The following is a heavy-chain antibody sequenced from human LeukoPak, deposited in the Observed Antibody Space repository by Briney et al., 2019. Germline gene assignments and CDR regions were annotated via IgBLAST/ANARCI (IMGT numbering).Heavy chain of an antibody. J-gene: IGHJ4*02. Sequence: LTGGSLRLSCAASGFTFSSYAMSWVRQAPGKGLEWVSAISGSGYSTYYADSVKGRFTISRDNSKNTLYLQMNSLRAEDTAVYYCAKEAGYSGYDYPDHWGQGTLVTVSS. CDR2: ISGSGYST. CDR1: GFTFSSYA. V-gene: IGHV3-23*01. D-gene: IGHD5-12*01. CDR3: AKEAGYSGYDYPDH.